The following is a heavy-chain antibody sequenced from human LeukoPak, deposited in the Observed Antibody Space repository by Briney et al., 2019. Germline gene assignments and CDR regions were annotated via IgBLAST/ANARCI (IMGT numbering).Heavy chain of an antibody. CDR2: IYSGGST. V-gene: IGHV3-53*05. CDR1: GFTVSSNY. Sequence: GGSLRLSCAASGFTVSSNYMSWVRQAPGKGLEWVSVIYSGGSTYYADSVKGLFSISRDKSKNTLYLQMNSLRAEDTAVYYCAKDDLYCGADCYSGVDYWGQGTLVTVSS. D-gene: IGHD2-21*02. J-gene: IGHJ4*02. CDR3: AKDDLYCGADCYSGVDY.